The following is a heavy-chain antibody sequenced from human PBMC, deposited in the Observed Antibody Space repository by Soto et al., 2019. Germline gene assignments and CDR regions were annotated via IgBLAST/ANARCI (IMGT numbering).Heavy chain of an antibody. Sequence: SETLSLTCVVSGGSISSGGYSWSWIRQPPGKGLEWIGYIYHSGSTYYNPSLKSRVTISVDRSKNQFSLKLSSVTAADTAVYYCVRVPGPWGQGTLVTVPQ. CDR2: IYHSGST. CDR3: VRVPGP. J-gene: IGHJ5*02. CDR1: GGSISSGGYS. V-gene: IGHV4-30-2*01.